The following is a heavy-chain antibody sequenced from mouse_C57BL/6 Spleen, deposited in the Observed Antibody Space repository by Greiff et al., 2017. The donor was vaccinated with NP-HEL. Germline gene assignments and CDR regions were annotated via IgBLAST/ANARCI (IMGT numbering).Heavy chain of an antibody. CDR3: ARSTMVTTERYFDY. D-gene: IGHD2-2*01. CDR1: GYSFTGYY. J-gene: IGHJ2*01. CDR2: INPSTGGT. Sequence: EVQLQESGPELVKPGASVKISCKASGYSFTGYYMNWVKQSPEKSLEWIGEINPSTGGTTYNKKFKAKATLTVDKSSSTAYMQLKSLTSEDSAVYYCARSTMVTTERYFDYWGQGTTLTVSS. V-gene: IGHV1-42*01.